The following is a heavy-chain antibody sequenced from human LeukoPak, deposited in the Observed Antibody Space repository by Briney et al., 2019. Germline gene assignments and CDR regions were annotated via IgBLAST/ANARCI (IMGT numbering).Heavy chain of an antibody. CDR1: GLTFSSYA. CDR2: ISGSGGST. J-gene: IGHJ6*02. D-gene: IGHD5/OR15-5a*01. V-gene: IGHV3-23*01. CDR3: AKDRIVSSIFFYYYYGMDV. Sequence: GGSLRLSCAASGLTFSSYAMSWVRQAPGKGLEWVSAISGSGGSTYYADSVKGRFTISRDNSKNTLWPQMNSLRAEDTAVYYCAKDRIVSSIFFYYYYGMDVWGQGTTVTVSS.